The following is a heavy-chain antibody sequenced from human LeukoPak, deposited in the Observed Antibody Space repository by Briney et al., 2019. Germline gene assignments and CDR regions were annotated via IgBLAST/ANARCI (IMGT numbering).Heavy chain of an antibody. CDR1: GGPFRGFF. CDR2: ISHSGTS. D-gene: IGHD4-23*01. V-gene: IGHV4-34*01. Sequence: SETLSLTCAVYGGPFRGFFWSWIRQAPGKGLEWIGGISHSGTSNYNPSLKSRITISLDTSRSQFSLRLTSVTAADTAVYYCARGIFYGGRNQYIWFDLWGQGTLVTVSS. J-gene: IGHJ5*02. CDR3: ARGIFYGGRNQYIWFDL.